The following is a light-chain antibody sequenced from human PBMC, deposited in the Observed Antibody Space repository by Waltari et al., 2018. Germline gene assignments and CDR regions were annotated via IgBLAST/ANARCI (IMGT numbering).Light chain of an antibody. J-gene: IGKJ1*01. CDR3: QNHERLPAV. CDR2: AAS. V-gene: IGKV3-20*01. CDR1: QSISRF. Sequence: EIVLPQSPGTLSLSPGERATLSCRASQSISRFLAWYQQKPGQAPRLLIDAASSRATGIPDRFSGSGSGTDFSLTITRREPEDFAVYFCQNHERLPAVFGQGTKVEIK.